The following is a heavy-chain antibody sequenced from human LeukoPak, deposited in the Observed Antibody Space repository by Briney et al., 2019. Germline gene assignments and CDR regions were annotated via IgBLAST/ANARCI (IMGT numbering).Heavy chain of an antibody. V-gene: IGHV1-2*02. Sequence: ASVKDSCKASVYTFTGYNMHWVRPAPGQGGEWMGWIYPNSGGTNYAQKVQGRVTMTRDTSISTAYMELSRLRSDDTAVYYCARPYSGSYPYFDYWGQGTLVTVSS. CDR2: IYPNSGGT. CDR1: VYTFTGYN. CDR3: ARPYSGSYPYFDY. D-gene: IGHD1-26*01. J-gene: IGHJ4*02.